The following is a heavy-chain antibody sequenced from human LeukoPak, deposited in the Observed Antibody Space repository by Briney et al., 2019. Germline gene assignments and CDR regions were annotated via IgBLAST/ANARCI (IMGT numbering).Heavy chain of an antibody. D-gene: IGHD6-13*01. CDR3: ARGGYSSSWYYFDY. J-gene: IGHJ4*02. Sequence: ASVKVSCKASGYTFTGYYMHWVRQAPGQGLEWMGRINPNSGGTSYAQKFQGRVTMTRDTSISTAYMELSRLRSDDTAVYYCARGGYSSSWYYFDYWGQGTLVTVSS. CDR2: INPNSGGT. CDR1: GYTFTGYY. V-gene: IGHV1-2*06.